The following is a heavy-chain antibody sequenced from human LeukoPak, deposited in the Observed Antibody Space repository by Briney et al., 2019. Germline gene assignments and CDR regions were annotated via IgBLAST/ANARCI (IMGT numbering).Heavy chain of an antibody. Sequence: GGSLRLSCAASGFTVSSNYMSWVRQAPGKGLEWVSAISGSGGSTYYADSVKGRFTISRDNSKNTLYLQMNSLRAEDTAVYYCAKDLEPGMDVWGQGTTVTVSS. CDR3: AKDLEPGMDV. CDR2: ISGSGGST. CDR1: GFTVSSNY. V-gene: IGHV3-23*01. D-gene: IGHD1-1*01. J-gene: IGHJ6*02.